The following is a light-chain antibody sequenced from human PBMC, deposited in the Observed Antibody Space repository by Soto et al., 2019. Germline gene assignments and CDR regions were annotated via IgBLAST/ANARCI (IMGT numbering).Light chain of an antibody. CDR1: SGSIASNY. V-gene: IGLV6-57*01. CDR2: EDN. J-gene: IGLJ3*02. CDR3: QSYDATNQV. Sequence: NFMLTQPHSVSESPGKTVTISCTRSSGSIASNYVQWYQQRPGSSPTTVIYEDNQRPSGVPDRFSGSIDSSSNSASLTISGLETEDEADYYCQSYDATNQVFGGWTKLTVL.